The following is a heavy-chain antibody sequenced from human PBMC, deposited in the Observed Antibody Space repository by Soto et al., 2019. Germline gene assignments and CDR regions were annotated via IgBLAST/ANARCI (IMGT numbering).Heavy chain of an antibody. CDR1: GGSISSGGYY. V-gene: IGHV4-31*03. Sequence: LSETLSLTCTVSGGSISSGGYYWSWIRQHPGKGLEWIGYIYYSGSTYYNPSLKSRVTISVDTSKNQFSLKLSSVTAADTAVYYCARASDYYGSGSYYQTYYYYGMDVWGQGTTVTVSS. D-gene: IGHD3-10*01. CDR3: ARASDYYGSGSYYQTYYYYGMDV. J-gene: IGHJ6*02. CDR2: IYYSGST.